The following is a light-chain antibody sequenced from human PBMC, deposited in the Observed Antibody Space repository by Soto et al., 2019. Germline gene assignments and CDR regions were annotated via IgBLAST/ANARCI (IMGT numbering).Light chain of an antibody. CDR3: QQYYSYPQIT. J-gene: IGKJ5*01. V-gene: IGKV1-8*01. CDR1: QCISSY. CDR2: AGS. Sequence: AIRMTQSPSSLSASTGDSITITCRASQCISSYLAWYQQKPGKAPKLLIYAGSTLQSGVPSRFSGSGSGTDFTLTISCLQSEDFATYYCQQYYSYPQITFGQGTRLEIK.